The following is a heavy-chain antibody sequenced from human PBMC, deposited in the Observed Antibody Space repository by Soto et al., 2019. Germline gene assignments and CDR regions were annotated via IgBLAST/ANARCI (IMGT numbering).Heavy chain of an antibody. CDR1: GYTFTSYG. Sequence: GASVKVSCKASGYTFTSYGISWVRQAPGQGLEWMGWISAYNGNTNYAQKLQGRVTMTTDTSTSTAYMELRSLRSDDTAVYYCATYCSGGSCYPGDFDYWGQGTLVTVS. D-gene: IGHD2-15*01. V-gene: IGHV1-18*01. CDR2: ISAYNGNT. CDR3: ATYCSGGSCYPGDFDY. J-gene: IGHJ4*02.